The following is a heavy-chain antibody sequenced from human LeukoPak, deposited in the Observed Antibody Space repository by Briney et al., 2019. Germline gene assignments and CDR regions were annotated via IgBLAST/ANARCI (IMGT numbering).Heavy chain of an antibody. V-gene: IGHV3-23*01. CDR2: ITCSGDCT. Sequence: GGSLRLSCAASGFSFGSHPMNWVRQAPGKGLEWVSGITCSGDCTYYIDSVQGRFTISRDNSKNMLFLQMNSLRAEDTAVYYCTKRDHASGSYLGAFDFWGQGTMVTVFS. CDR3: TKRDHASGSYLGAFDF. D-gene: IGHD3-10*01. J-gene: IGHJ3*01. CDR1: GFSFGSHP.